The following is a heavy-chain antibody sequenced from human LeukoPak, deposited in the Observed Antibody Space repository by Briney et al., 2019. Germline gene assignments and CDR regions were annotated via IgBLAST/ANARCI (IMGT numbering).Heavy chain of an antibody. D-gene: IGHD4-17*01. J-gene: IGHJ4*02. CDR1: GGSISSYY. CDR3: ARVSVDYGDYDNDY. CDR2: IYHSGST. V-gene: IGHV4-59*12. Sequence: SETLSLTCTVSGGSISSYYWSWIRQPPGKGLEWIGYIYHSGSTYYNPSLKSRVTISVDRSKNQFSLKLSSVTAADTAVYYCARVSVDYGDYDNDYWGQGTLVTVSS.